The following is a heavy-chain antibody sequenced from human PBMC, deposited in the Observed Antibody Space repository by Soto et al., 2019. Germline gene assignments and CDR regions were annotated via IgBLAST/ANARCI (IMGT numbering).Heavy chain of an antibody. CDR3: AHHTITPVTNWFDP. Sequence: ESGPTLVNPTQPLTLTCTFSGFSLTTSGVGVGWIRQPPGKALEWLALIYWNDDKRYSTSLKGRLTITKDTSKNQVVLAMTNMDPVDTATYYFAHHTITPVTNWFDPWSRGTLVTVSS. D-gene: IGHD1-20*01. V-gene: IGHV2-5*01. CDR1: GFSLTTSGVG. J-gene: IGHJ5*02. CDR2: IYWNDDK.